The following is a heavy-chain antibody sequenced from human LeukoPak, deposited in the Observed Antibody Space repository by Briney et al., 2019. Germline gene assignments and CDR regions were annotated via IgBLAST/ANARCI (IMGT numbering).Heavy chain of an antibody. CDR2: INQDGSEK. V-gene: IGHV3-7*01. Sequence: GGSLRLSCAASGFTFSSRWMSWVRQAPGKGLERVADINQDGSEKDYVDSVKGRFIISRDNAKDSLFLQMNSLRAEDTAVYYCARGAEDSMFRTFNLWGQGTMVTVSS. J-gene: IGHJ3*01. CDR3: ARGAEDSMFRTFNL. D-gene: IGHD3-10*02. CDR1: GFTFSSRW.